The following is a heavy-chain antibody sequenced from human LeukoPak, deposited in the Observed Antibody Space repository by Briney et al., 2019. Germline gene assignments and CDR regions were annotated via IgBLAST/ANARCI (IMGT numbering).Heavy chain of an antibody. V-gene: IGHV3-21*01. CDR3: ARSRIDSSGYYYESDLDY. Sequence: PGGSLRLSCAASGFTFSSYSMNWVRQAPGKGLDWVSSISSSSSYIYYADSVKGRFTISRDNAKNSLYLQMKSLRAEDTAVYYCARSRIDSSGYYYESDLDYWGQGTLVTVSS. J-gene: IGHJ4*02. CDR2: ISSSSSYI. D-gene: IGHD3-22*01. CDR1: GFTFSSYS.